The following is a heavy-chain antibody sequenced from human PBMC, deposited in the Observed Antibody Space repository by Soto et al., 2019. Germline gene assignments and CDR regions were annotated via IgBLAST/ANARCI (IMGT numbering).Heavy chain of an antibody. J-gene: IGHJ5*02. CDR3: VSRPRA. D-gene: IGHD3-3*02. CDR2: IYSGGSV. Sequence: EVHLVESGGGLVQPGGSLRLSCAASGFTVSNNYMSWVRQAPGKGLEWVSVIYSGGSVYYRDSVKGRFTISRDHSKNTLYLQLSCLGAEDSGVYYCVSRPRAWGQGTLVTVSS. CDR1: GFTVSNNY. V-gene: IGHV3-66*01.